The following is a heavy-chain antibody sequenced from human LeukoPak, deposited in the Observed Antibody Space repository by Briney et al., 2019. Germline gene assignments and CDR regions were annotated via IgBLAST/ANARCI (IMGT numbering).Heavy chain of an antibody. CDR1: GGSISNYY. D-gene: IGHD2-15*01. J-gene: IGHJ4*02. V-gene: IGHV4-59*08. CDR3: ARHPFATPFDY. Sequence: SETLSLTCNVSGGSISNYYWSWIRQPPGRGLEWIGYMYHTGHTMYNSSLKSRVTMSLDTSKNHFSLRLSSVTAADTAVYYCARHPFATPFDYWGPGTLVTVSS. CDR2: MYHTGHT.